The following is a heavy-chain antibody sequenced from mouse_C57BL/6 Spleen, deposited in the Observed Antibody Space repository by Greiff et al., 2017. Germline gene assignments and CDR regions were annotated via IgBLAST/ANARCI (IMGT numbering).Heavy chain of an antibody. CDR1: GYTFTSYW. CDR3: AREGDYGNIYAY. CDR2: IYPSDSET. D-gene: IGHD2-1*01. J-gene: IGHJ3*01. Sequence: VKLQQPGAELVRPGSSVKLSCKASGYTFTSYWMAWVKQRPGQGLEWIGNIYPSDSETHYNQKFKDKATLTVDKSSSTAYMQLSSLTSEDSAVYYCAREGDYGNIYAYWGQGTLVTVSA. V-gene: IGHV1-61*01.